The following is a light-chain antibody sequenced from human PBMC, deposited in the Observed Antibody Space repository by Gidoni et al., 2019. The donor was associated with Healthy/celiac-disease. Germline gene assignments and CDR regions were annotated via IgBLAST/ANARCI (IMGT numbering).Light chain of an antibody. CDR2: DVS. Sequence: EIVLPQSPATLSLSPGDRATLSCRASQWVSSYLAWYQQKPGKAPRLLMYDVSNWATGNPGRFSGSGSGKDFTHSISSLESEEFAVYYCQQRSNWPRALTFGGGTKVEIK. V-gene: IGKV3-11*01. J-gene: IGKJ4*02. CDR3: QQRSNWPRALT. CDR1: QWVSSY.